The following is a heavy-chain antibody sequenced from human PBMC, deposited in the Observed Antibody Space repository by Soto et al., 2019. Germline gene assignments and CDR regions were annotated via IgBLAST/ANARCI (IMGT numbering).Heavy chain of an antibody. D-gene: IGHD6-19*01. CDR2: ISGSGGST. Sequence: GGSLRLSCAASGFTFSSYAMSWVRQAPGKGLEWVSAISGSGGSTYYADSVKGRFTISRDNAKNSLYLQMNSLRAEDTAVYYCARDFTSFWDSSGWSNWGQGTLVTVSS. CDR1: GFTFSSYA. CDR3: ARDFTSFWDSSGWSN. V-gene: IGHV3-23*01. J-gene: IGHJ4*02.